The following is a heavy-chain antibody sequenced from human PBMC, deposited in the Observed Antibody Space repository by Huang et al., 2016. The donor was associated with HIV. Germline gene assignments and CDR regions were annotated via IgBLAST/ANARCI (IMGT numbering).Heavy chain of an antibody. V-gene: IGHV4-34*01. D-gene: IGHD3-22*01. CDR1: GGSFSGYY. CDR2: INHSGST. Sequence: QVQLQQWGAGLLKPSETLSLTCAVYGGSFSGYYWSWIRQPPGKGLEWIGEINHSGSTNYTPSLKSRVTISVDTSKTQFSLKLNSVTAADTAVYYCARGPDHYDSSGREAFDIWGQGTMVTVSS. J-gene: IGHJ3*02. CDR3: ARGPDHYDSSGREAFDI.